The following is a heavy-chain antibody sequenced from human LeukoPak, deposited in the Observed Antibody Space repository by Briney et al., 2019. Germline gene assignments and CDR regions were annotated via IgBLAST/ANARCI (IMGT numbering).Heavy chain of an antibody. CDR3: AKEYSRSSFFDN. CDR1: GFTFSSYG. J-gene: IGHJ4*02. D-gene: IGHD6-6*01. CDR2: ISYVGSNK. V-gene: IGHV3-30*18. Sequence: GGSLRLSCAASGFTFSSYGMHWVRQAPGKGLQWVAVISYVGSNKYYADSVKGRFTISRDNSKNTLYLQMNSLRAEDTAVYYCAKEYSRSSFFDNWGQGILVTVSS.